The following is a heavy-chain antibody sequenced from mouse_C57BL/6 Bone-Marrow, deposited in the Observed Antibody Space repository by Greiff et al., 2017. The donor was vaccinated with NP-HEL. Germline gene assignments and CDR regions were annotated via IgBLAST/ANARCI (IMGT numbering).Heavy chain of an antibody. CDR2: IYPRDGST. J-gene: IGHJ2*01. CDR3: AREGDGYFDY. CDR1: GYTFTSYW. V-gene: IGHV1-85*01. D-gene: IGHD2-3*01. Sequence: QVQLQQPGAELVRPGSSVKLSCKASGYTFTSYWMHWVKQRPGQGLEWIGWIYPRDGSTKYNEKFKGKATLTVDTSSSTAYMELHSLTSEDSAVYFCAREGDGYFDYWGQGTTLTVSS.